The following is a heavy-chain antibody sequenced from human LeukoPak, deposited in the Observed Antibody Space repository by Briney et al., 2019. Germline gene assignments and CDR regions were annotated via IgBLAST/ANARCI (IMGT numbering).Heavy chain of an antibody. CDR3: ARDDTMVRGPTGY. CDR2: IIPIFGIA. J-gene: IGHJ4*02. Sequence: ASVKVSCKASGGTFSSYAISWVRQAPGQGLEWMGRIIPIFGIANYAQKFQGRVTITADKSTSTAYMELSSLSSEDTAVYYCARDDTMVRGPTGYWGQGTLVTVSS. CDR1: GGTFSSYA. D-gene: IGHD3-10*01. V-gene: IGHV1-69*04.